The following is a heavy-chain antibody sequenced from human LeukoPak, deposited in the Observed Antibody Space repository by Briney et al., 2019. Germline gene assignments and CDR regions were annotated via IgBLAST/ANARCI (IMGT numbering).Heavy chain of an antibody. CDR1: GGTFSSYA. J-gene: IGHJ6*03. D-gene: IGHD4-17*01. CDR3: ARRAAVTRYYYYYYMDV. CDR2: IIPIFGTA. Sequence: ASVKVSCKASGGTFSSYAISWVRQAPGQGLEWMGGIIPIFGTANYAQKFQGRVTITADESTSTAYMELSSLRSEDTAVYYCARRAAVTRYYYYYYMDVWGKGTTVTVSS. V-gene: IGHV1-69*13.